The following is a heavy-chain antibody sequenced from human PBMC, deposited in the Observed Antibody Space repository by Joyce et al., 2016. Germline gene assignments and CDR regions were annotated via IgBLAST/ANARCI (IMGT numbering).Heavy chain of an antibody. CDR2: MNPGDSYT. Sequence: EVQLVQSGPEMKKPGESLKISCKGFEYTFSRYWIAWVRQIPGKGLEWRGIMNPGDSYTRDIPSFQSQVTFSADKSINTAYLQWRSLRASDTAIYYCARDIDYRSGMDVWGQGTPVSVSS. CDR1: EYTFSRYW. J-gene: IGHJ6*02. CDR3: ARDIDYRSGMDV. V-gene: IGHV5-51*01. D-gene: IGHD4-11*01.